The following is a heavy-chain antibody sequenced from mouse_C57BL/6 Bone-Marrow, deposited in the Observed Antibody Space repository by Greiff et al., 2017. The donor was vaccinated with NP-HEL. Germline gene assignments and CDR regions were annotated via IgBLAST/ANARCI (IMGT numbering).Heavy chain of an antibody. V-gene: IGHV1-50*01. CDR1: GYTFTSYW. D-gene: IGHD1-1*01. Sequence: VQLQQPGAELVKPGASVKLSCKASGYTFTSYWMQWVKQRPGQGLEWIGEIDPSDSYTNYNQKFKGKATLTVDTSSSTAYMQRSSLTSEDSAVYYCARRDTTVSPFAYWGQGTLVTVSA. CDR3: ARRDTTVSPFAY. CDR2: IDPSDSYT. J-gene: IGHJ3*01.